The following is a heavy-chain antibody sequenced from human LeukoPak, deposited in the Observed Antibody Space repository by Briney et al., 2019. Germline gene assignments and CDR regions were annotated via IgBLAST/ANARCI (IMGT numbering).Heavy chain of an antibody. J-gene: IGHJ2*01. Sequence: SETLSLTFTFSGVSISSYYWSWIRQPPRKGLEWIGYIYYSGSTNYNPSLKSRVTISVDTSKNQFSLKLSSVTAADTAVYYCARSGYSYGSRSPIYWYFDLWGRGTLVTVSS. CDR1: GVSISSYY. V-gene: IGHV4-59*01. CDR3: ARSGYSYGSRSPIYWYFDL. D-gene: IGHD5-18*01. CDR2: IYYSGST.